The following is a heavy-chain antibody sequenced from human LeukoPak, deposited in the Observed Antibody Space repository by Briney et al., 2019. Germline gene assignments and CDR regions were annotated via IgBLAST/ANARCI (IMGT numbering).Heavy chain of an antibody. V-gene: IGHV4-59*01. D-gene: IGHD3-3*01. CDR2: IYYSGST. CDR3: ARAPLRFLEWSHFDY. CDR1: GGSISSYY. Sequence: SETLSLTCTVSGGSISSYYWSWIRQPPGKGLEWIGYIYYSGSTNYNPSLKSRVTISVDTSENQFSLKLSSVTAADTAVCYCARAPLRFLEWSHFDYWGQGTLVTVSS. J-gene: IGHJ4*02.